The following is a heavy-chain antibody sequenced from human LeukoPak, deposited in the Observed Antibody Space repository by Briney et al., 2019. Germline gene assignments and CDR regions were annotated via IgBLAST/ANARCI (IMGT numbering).Heavy chain of an antibody. CDR1: GGTFSSYA. J-gene: IGHJ5*02. V-gene: IGHV1-69*04. D-gene: IGHD3-22*01. CDR2: IIPIFGIA. Sequence: ASVKVSCKASGGTFSSYAISWVRQAPGQGLEWMGRIIPIFGIANYVQKFQGRVTITAGKSTSTAYMELSSLRSEDTAVYYCATDRDYSEYYYLNWLDPWGQGTLVTVSS. CDR3: ATDRDYSEYYYLNWLDP.